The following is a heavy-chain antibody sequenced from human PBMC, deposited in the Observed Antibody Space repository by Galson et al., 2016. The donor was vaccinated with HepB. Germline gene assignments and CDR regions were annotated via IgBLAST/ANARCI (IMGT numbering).Heavy chain of an antibody. CDR1: GYSFSSYW. CDR2: IYVSDSDT. Sequence: QSGAEVKKPGESLKISCKGSGYSFSSYWIGWVRQMPGKGLEWMGIIYVSDSDTRYSPSFQGQVTISADKSTSTAYLQWSSLKASDTAVYYCARSGYCISSSCPDDSFDIWDQGTMVTVSS. D-gene: IGHD2-2*01. V-gene: IGHV5-51*01. J-gene: IGHJ3*02. CDR3: ARSGYCISSSCPDDSFDI.